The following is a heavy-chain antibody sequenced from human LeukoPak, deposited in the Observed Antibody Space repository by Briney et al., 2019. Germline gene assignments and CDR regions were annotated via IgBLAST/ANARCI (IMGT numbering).Heavy chain of an antibody. Sequence: QPGASLRLSCAASGFTFISYWMHWVHQDPGKGLVWVSRINADGSSTSYADSVKGRFTISRDNAKNTLHLQMNTLRAEDTAVYYCARTATDAFDIWGQGTMVTVSS. CDR2: INADGSST. D-gene: IGHD2-21*02. V-gene: IGHV3-74*01. CDR1: GFTFISYW. J-gene: IGHJ3*02. CDR3: ARTATDAFDI.